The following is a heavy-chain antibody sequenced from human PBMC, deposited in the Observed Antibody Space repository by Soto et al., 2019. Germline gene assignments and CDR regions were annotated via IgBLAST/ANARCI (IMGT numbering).Heavy chain of an antibody. CDR2: ISGSGGST. V-gene: IGHV3-23*01. J-gene: IGHJ5*02. CDR1: GFTFSSYS. D-gene: IGHD3-22*01. Sequence: GGSLRLSCAASGFTFSSYSMSWVRQAPGKGLEWVSAISGSGGSTYYADSVKGRFTISRDNSKNTLYLQMNSLRAEDTAVYYCENDNTNYYDSSGIDPWGQGTLVTVS. CDR3: ENDNTNYYDSSGIDP.